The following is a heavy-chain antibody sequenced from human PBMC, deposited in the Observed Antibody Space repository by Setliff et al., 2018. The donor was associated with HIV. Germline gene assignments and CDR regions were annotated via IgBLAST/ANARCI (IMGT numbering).Heavy chain of an antibody. CDR1: DGSLSSYY. V-gene: IGHV4-34*01. J-gene: IGHJ4*02. CDR2: INDSGTT. CDR3: ARGPIRYSSGVRWFLGVESWYSGIDY. D-gene: IGHD2-15*01. Sequence: PSETLSLTCAVYDGSLSSYYWSWIRQSTGKGLEWIGEINDSGTTNYNPSLESRVTMLIDMSKNQLSLKLSSVTAADTAVYFCARGPIRYSSGVRWFLGVESWYSGIDYWGQGTRVIVSS.